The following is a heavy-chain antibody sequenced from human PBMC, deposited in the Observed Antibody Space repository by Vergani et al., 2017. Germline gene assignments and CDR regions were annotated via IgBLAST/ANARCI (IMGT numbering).Heavy chain of an antibody. CDR2: ISGSGGST. J-gene: IGHJ4*02. Sequence: EVQLLESGGGLVQPGGSLRLSCAASGFTFSSYAMSWVRQAPGKGLEWVSAISGSGGSTYYADSVKGRFTISRDNSKNTLYLQMNSLRAEDTAVYYCAKSPSYYYDSSGGGYFDYWGQGTLVTGSS. D-gene: IGHD3-22*01. CDR3: AKSPSYYYDSSGGGYFDY. V-gene: IGHV3-23*01. CDR1: GFTFSSYA.